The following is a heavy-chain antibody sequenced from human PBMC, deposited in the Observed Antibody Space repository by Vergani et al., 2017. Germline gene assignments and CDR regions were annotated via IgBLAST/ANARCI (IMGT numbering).Heavy chain of an antibody. CDR2: INPNSGGT. J-gene: IGHJ4*02. D-gene: IGHD2-15*01. Sequence: QVQLVQSGAEVKKPGASVKVSCKASGYTFTGYYMHWVRQAPGQGLEWMGWINPNSGGTNYAQKFQGWVTMTRDTSISTAYMELSRLRSDDTAVYFCAGGAPVVVVAATRGGVDYWGQGTLVTVSS. CDR1: GYTFTGYY. V-gene: IGHV1-2*04. CDR3: AGGAPVVVVAATRGGVDY.